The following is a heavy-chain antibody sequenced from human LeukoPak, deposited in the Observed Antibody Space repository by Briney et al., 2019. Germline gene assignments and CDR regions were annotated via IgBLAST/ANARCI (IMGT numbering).Heavy chain of an antibody. CDR2: IDQDGSGK. CDR3: AGGPGFLIDC. Sequence: PGGSLRLSCVTSGFTFSSYWMSWVRQTLGKGLEWVANIDQDGSGKNYVDSVKGRLTISRDNAKNLLFLQMNSLRPEDTAVYYCAGGPGFLIDCWGQGTLVTVSS. D-gene: IGHD3-3*01. J-gene: IGHJ4*02. CDR1: GFTFSSYW. V-gene: IGHV3-7*01.